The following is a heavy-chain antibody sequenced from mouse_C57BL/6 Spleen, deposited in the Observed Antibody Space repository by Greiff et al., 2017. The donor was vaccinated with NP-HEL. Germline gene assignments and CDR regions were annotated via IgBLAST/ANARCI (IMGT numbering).Heavy chain of an antibody. V-gene: IGHV5-17*01. CDR1: GFTFSDYG. J-gene: IGHJ2*01. CDR3: ARTMIYYDYDLDY. D-gene: IGHD2-4*01. CDR2: ISSGSSTI. Sequence: EVHLADPFLFLFNPLWSLKLSCAASGFTFSDYGMHWVRQAPEKGLEWVAYISSGSSTIYYADTVKGRFTISRDNAKNTLFLQMTSLRSEDTAMYYCARTMIYYDYDLDYWGQGTTLTVSS.